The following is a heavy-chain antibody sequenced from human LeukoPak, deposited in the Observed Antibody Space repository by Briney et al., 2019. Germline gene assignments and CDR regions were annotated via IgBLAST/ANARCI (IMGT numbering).Heavy chain of an antibody. Sequence: SVKVSCKASGGTFSSYAISWVRQAPGQGLEWMGRIIPIFGTANYAQKFQGRVTITTDESTGTAYMELSSLRSEDTVVYYCARELGYWFDPWGQGTLVTVSS. D-gene: IGHD3-10*01. CDR2: IIPIFGTA. V-gene: IGHV1-69*05. CDR1: GGTFSSYA. J-gene: IGHJ5*02. CDR3: ARELGYWFDP.